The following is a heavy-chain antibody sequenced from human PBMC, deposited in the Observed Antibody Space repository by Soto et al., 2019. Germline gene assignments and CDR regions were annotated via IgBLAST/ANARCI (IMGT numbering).Heavy chain of an antibody. J-gene: IGHJ6*02. CDR1: GFTFRSYS. D-gene: IGHD2-15*01. Sequence: EVQLVESGGGLKQPGGSLRLSCAASGFTFRSYSMNWVRQAPGKGLEWVSYISSSNRTINYADSVKGRFIISRDNAKNSLYLQMHSLRDEDTAVYYRAREGWPLLQTGMDVWGQGTTVTVSS. V-gene: IGHV3-48*02. CDR2: ISSSNRTI. CDR3: AREGWPLLQTGMDV.